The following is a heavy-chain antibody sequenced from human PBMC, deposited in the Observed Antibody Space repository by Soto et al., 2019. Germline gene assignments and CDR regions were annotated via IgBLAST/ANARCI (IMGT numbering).Heavy chain of an antibody. J-gene: IGHJ4*02. CDR3: ARGWETVGTTTPFAY. CDR2: IIPIFGTA. Sequence: SVKVSCKASGGTFSSHAISWVRQAPGQGLEWMGGIIPIFGTANYVQKFQGRVTISVDKSTSTAYMEVRSLRSEDTALYYCARGWETVGTTTPFAYWGQGTLVT. V-gene: IGHV1-69*06. D-gene: IGHD1-26*01. CDR1: GGTFSSHA.